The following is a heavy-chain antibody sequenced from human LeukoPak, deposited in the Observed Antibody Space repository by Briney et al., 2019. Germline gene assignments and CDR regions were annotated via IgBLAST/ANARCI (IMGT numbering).Heavy chain of an antibody. V-gene: IGHV4-34*01. CDR2: INHSGST. CDR1: GGSFSGYY. CDR3: TRPYYYDSSGSPDY. J-gene: IGHJ4*02. D-gene: IGHD3-22*01. Sequence: SETLSLTCAVYGGSFSGYYWSWIRQPPGKGLEWIGEINHSGSTNYNPSLKSRVTISVDTSKNQFSLKLSSVTAADTAVYYCTRPYYYDSSGSPDYWGQGTLVTVSS.